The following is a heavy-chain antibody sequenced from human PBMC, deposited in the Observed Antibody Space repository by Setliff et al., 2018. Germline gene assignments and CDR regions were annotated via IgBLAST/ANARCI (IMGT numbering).Heavy chain of an antibody. D-gene: IGHD3-22*01. CDR2: ITSDGP. J-gene: IGHJ4*02. V-gene: IGHV3-23*01. Sequence: GGSLRLSCAASGFTFSSHAMSWVRQSPGKGLEWVSAITSDGPLYANSVKGRLTISRDNSKNTLFLQMNSLRAEDTAVYYCAKDLRDYYYDSSGTPFDYWGQGTLVTVSS. CDR3: AKDLRDYYYDSSGTPFDY. CDR1: GFTFSSHA.